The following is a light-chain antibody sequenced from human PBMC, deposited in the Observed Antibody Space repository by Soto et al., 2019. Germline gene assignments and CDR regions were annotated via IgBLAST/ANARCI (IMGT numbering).Light chain of an antibody. V-gene: IGKV1-39*01. CDR1: QTINSY. CDR2: AAS. Sequence: DIQMTQSPSSLSAYVGDRVTITCRASQTINSYLNWYQQKPGKAPKLLIYAASSLQSGVPSRFSGSGSGTDFTLTISSLQPEDFATYYCQQTYSIYTFGQGTKLEIK. J-gene: IGKJ2*01. CDR3: QQTYSIYT.